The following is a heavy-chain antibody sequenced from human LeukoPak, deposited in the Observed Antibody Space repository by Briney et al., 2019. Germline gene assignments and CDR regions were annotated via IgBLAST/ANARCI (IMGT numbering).Heavy chain of an antibody. CDR3: ARAGIAAAGADY. J-gene: IGHJ4*02. Sequence: SETLFLTCTVSGGSISSGGYYWSWIRQHPGKGLEWIGYIYYSGSTYYNPSLKSRVTISVATSKNQFSLKLSSVTAADTAVYYCARAGIAAAGADYWGQGTLVTVSS. CDR2: IYYSGST. V-gene: IGHV4-31*03. D-gene: IGHD6-13*01. CDR1: GGSISSGGYY.